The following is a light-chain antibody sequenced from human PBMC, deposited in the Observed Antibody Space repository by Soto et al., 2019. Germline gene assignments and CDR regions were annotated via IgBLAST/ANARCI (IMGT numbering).Light chain of an antibody. CDR2: GAS. Sequence: EIVMTQSQATLSVSPGERATLSCGASQSVSTNLAWYQQRPGQAPRLLIYGASTRATGIPARFSGSGSGTEFTLTISSLQSEDFAVYYCQQYNNWPPLTFGGGTKVEIK. CDR3: QQYNNWPPLT. CDR1: QSVSTN. V-gene: IGKV3-15*01. J-gene: IGKJ4*01.